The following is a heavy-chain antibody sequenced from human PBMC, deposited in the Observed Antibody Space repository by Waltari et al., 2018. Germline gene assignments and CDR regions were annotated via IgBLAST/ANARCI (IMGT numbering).Heavy chain of an antibody. CDR1: GIRLSDHC. CDR2: INQDGET. V-gene: IGHV3-7*04. J-gene: IGHJ4*02. Sequence: EAQLVESGGTLVRPGGSLRLPVAGPGIRLSDHCRSWVRQAPGKGLERVASINQDGETDYVDSVKGRFTISRDNAKNSLYLLLNALGADDSGVYFCASDPTLFGIRQNYFDSWGQGTQVTVSS. D-gene: IGHD3-3*01. CDR3: ASDPTLFGIRQNYFDS.